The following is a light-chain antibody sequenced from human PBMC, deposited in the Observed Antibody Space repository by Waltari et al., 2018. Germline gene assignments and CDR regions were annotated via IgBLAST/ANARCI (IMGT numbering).Light chain of an antibody. Sequence: MVLTQSPATPSLSPWDTTSLSCRASQSVGTYLPWYQQKPGQVPRLLIYDASNRATGIPARFRGSGSGTDFTLTISNLEAEDFAVYYCQQRSNWTPHTFGQGARLEIK. J-gene: IGKJ2*01. CDR1: QSVGTY. CDR2: DAS. CDR3: QQRSNWTPHT. V-gene: IGKV3-11*01.